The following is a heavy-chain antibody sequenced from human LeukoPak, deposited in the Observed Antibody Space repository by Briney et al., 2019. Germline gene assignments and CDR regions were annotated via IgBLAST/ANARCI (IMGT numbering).Heavy chain of an antibody. CDR2: ISYDGSNK. CDR3: AKALAFWSENWFDS. D-gene: IGHD3-3*01. CDR1: GFTFSSYA. V-gene: IGHV3-30*18. Sequence: GGSLRLSCAASGFTFSSYAMSWVRQAPGKGLEWVAVISYDGSNKYYADSVKGRFTISRDNSKNTLYLQMNSLRAEDTAVYYCAKALAFWSENWFDSWGQGTLVTVSS. J-gene: IGHJ5*01.